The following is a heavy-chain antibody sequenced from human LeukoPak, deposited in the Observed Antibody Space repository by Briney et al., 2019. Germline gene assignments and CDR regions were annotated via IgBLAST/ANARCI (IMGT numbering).Heavy chain of an antibody. V-gene: IGHV3-23*01. D-gene: IGHD1-26*01. J-gene: IGHJ4*02. CDR1: GFTFSSYA. CDR2: ISGSGGST. Sequence: PGGSLRLSCAASGFTFSSYAMSWVRQAPGKGLEWVSAISGSGGSTYYADSVKGRFTISRDNSKNTLYLQMNSLRAEDTAVYYCAKDHPSVGATAGIFDYWGQGTLVTVSS. CDR3: AKDHPSVGATAGIFDY.